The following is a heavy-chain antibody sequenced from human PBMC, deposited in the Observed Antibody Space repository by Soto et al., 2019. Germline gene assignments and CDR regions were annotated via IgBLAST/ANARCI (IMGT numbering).Heavy chain of an antibody. D-gene: IGHD6-19*01. Sequence: QVQLQESGPGLVKPSETLSLTCTVSGGSISSYYWSWIRQPPGKGLEWIGYIYYSGSTNYNPSLKSRVTISVDTSKNQFSLKLSSVTAADTAVYYCARDHSSDYSSGWPMRFDPWGQGTLVTVSS. CDR3: ARDHSSDYSSGWPMRFDP. J-gene: IGHJ5*02. CDR2: IYYSGST. CDR1: GGSISSYY. V-gene: IGHV4-59*01.